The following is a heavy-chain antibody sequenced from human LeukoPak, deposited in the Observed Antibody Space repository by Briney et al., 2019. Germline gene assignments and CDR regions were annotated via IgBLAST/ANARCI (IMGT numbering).Heavy chain of an antibody. J-gene: IGHJ4*02. CDR3: ATDRGWRTSGYYLYYFEY. Sequence: GGSLRLSCAASGFIFTGYFISWVRQAPGKGLEWVASIKHDGSEKYYVDSVRGRFTISRDNTKNLLYLQMSSLRAEDTAVYYCATDRGWRTSGYYLYYFEYWGQGTLVTFSS. CDR1: GFIFTGYF. D-gene: IGHD3-3*01. V-gene: IGHV3-7*01. CDR2: IKHDGSEK.